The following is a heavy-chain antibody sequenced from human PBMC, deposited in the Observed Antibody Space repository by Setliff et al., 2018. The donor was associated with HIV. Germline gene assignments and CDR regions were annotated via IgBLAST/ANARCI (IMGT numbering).Heavy chain of an antibody. CDR1: GGSISSGEYY. V-gene: IGHV4-31*03. CDR2: ISYSGST. D-gene: IGHD4-17*01. Sequence: PSETLSLTCTVSGGSISSGEYYWNWIRQHPGKGLGWIGYISYSGSTYYNPSLKSRPAISVDTSKNQFSLKLSSVTAADTAVYYCARGGVLDYGLNFGYWGQGTLVTAPQ. CDR3: ARGGVLDYGLNFGY. J-gene: IGHJ4*02.